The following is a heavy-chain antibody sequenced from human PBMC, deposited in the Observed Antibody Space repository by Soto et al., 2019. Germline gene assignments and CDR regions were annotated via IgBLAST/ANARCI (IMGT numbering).Heavy chain of an antibody. Sequence: GGSLRLSCAASGFNVGAFAVNWVRQAPGKGLEWVSGISVSDAFIYYADSVRGRFSISRDASENILYLQMNSLRVDDTALYYCTRETVAGITGLDYWGPGTLVTAPQ. CDR3: TRETVAGITGLDY. V-gene: IGHV3-23*01. CDR1: GFNVGAFA. CDR2: ISVSDAFI. D-gene: IGHD1-20*01. J-gene: IGHJ4*02.